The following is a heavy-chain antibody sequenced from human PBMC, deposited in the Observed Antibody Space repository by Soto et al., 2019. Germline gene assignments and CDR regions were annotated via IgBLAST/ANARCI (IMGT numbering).Heavy chain of an antibody. D-gene: IGHD5-18*01. J-gene: IGHJ6*02. CDR3: ACIFSGGYSYGFYYYGMDV. Sequence: SETLSLTCTVSGDSISSYYCMWIRQPPGKGLESIGYLYYGRSANYNPSLKSRVTLSVDTSTNQFSLTLSSMTAADTAVYYCACIFSGGYSYGFYYYGMDVWGQGTTVTVSS. V-gene: IGHV4-59*12. CDR2: LYYGRSA. CDR1: GDSISSYY.